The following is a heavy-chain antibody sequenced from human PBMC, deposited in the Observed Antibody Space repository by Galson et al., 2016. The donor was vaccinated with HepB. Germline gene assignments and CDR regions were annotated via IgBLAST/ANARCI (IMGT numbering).Heavy chain of an antibody. CDR3: ASWWQTPASYFDY. CDR2: IKQDGSEK. V-gene: IGHV3-7*01. D-gene: IGHD2-8*02. CDR1: GFTFSSDW. Sequence: LRLSGAASGFTFSSDWMCWVRQAPGKGLEGVANIKQDGSEKFYVDSVKGRFTISRDNAKNSLYLQMNSLRAEDTAVYYCASWWQTPASYFDYWGQGTLVTVSS. J-gene: IGHJ4*02.